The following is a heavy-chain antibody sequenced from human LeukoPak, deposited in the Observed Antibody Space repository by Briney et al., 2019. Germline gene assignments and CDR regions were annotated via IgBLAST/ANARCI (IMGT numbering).Heavy chain of an antibody. CDR2: IYPGDSDT. Sequence: GESLKISCKGSGYSFTSYWIGWVRQMPGKGLEWMGIIYPGDSDTRYSPSFQGQVTISADKSISTAYLQWSSLKASDTAMYYCARQGLGWLRLDRDKPQSYYYYYYMDVWGKGTTVTVSS. CDR1: GYSFTSYW. V-gene: IGHV5-51*01. J-gene: IGHJ6*03. CDR3: ARQGLGWLRLDRDKPQSYYYYYYMDV. D-gene: IGHD5-12*01.